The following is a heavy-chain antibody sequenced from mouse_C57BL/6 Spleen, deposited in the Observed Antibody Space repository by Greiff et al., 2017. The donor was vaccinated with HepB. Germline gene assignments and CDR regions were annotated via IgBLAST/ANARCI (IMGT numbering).Heavy chain of an antibody. Sequence: QVQLQQPGTELVKPGASVKLSCKASGYTFTSYWMHWVKQRPGQGLEWIGNINPSNGGTNYNEKFKSKATLTVDKSSSTAYMQLSSLTSEDSAVYYCARGLITTVVARYFDVWGTGTTVTVSS. CDR3: ARGLITTVVARYFDV. J-gene: IGHJ1*03. V-gene: IGHV1-53*01. CDR1: GYTFTSYW. D-gene: IGHD1-1*01. CDR2: INPSNGGT.